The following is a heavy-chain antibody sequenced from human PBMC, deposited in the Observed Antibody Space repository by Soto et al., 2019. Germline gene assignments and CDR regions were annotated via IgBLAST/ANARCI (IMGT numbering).Heavy chain of an antibody. J-gene: IGHJ6*02. D-gene: IGHD3-10*01. CDR1: GFSFDDYA. Sequence: EEQLVESGGGLVQPGRSLRLSCAASGFSFDDYAIHWVRQAPGKGLEWVSGINWNSGSIGYANSVKGRFTISRDNAKTSLYLQKNSLRVEDTALYYCAKDRGSGSYAANYYYYGIDVWGQGTTVTVSS. V-gene: IGHV3-9*01. CDR2: INWNSGSI. CDR3: AKDRGSGSYAANYYYYGIDV.